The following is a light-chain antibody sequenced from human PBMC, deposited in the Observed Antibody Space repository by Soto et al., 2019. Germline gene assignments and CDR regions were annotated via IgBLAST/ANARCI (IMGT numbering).Light chain of an antibody. J-gene: IGKJ5*01. CDR2: TVS. Sequence: DIVVTQSPLSLPVTPGEPASISCRSSQSLLHSNGNTYLDWYLQKPGQSPQLLIYTVSYRASGVPDRFSGSGSGTDFTLRISRVEAEDVGVYYCMQHIEYPITFGQGTQLEIK. CDR3: MQHIEYPIT. CDR1: QSLLHSNGNTY. V-gene: IGKV2-40*01.